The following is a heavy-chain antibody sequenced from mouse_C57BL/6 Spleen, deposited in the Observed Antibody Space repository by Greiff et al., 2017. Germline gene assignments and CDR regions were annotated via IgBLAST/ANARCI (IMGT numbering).Heavy chain of an antibody. D-gene: IGHD1-1*01. CDR1: GYTFTDYN. CDR2: INPNNGGT. Sequence: EVQLQQSGPELVKPGASVKIPCKASGYTFTDYNMDWVKQSHGKSLEWIGDINPNNGGTIYNQKFKGKATLTVDKSSSTAYMKLRSLTSEDTAVYYCARSDYGSGYWYFDVWGTGTTVTVSS. J-gene: IGHJ1*03. V-gene: IGHV1-18*01. CDR3: ARSDYGSGYWYFDV.